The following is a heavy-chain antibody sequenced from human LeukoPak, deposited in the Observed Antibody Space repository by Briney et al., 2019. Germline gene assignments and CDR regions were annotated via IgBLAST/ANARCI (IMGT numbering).Heavy chain of an antibody. CDR3: AKRGVVIRVILVGFHKEAYYFDS. CDR2: ISGSGGST. J-gene: IGHJ4*02. D-gene: IGHD3-22*01. V-gene: IGHV3-23*01. CDR1: GITLSNYG. Sequence: GGSLRLSCAVSGITLSNYGMSRVRQAPGKGQEWVAGISGSGGSTNYADSVKGRFTISRDNLKNTLYLQVNSLTVEDTAVYFCAKRGVVIRVILVGFHKEAYYFDSWGQGALVTVSS.